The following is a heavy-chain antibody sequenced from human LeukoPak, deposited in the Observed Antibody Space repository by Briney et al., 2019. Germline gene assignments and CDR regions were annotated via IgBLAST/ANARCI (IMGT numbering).Heavy chain of an antibody. D-gene: IGHD2-2*01. CDR1: GFTFSSYE. CDR2: ISSSGSTI. CDR3: ARKYCSSTSCLIDN. V-gene: IGHV3-48*03. Sequence: GGSLGLSCAASGFTFSSYEMNWVRQGPGKGLEWVSYISSSGSTIYYADSVKGRFTVSRDNAKNSLYLQMNSLRAEDTAVYYCARKYCSSTSCLIDNWGQGTLVTVSS. J-gene: IGHJ4*02.